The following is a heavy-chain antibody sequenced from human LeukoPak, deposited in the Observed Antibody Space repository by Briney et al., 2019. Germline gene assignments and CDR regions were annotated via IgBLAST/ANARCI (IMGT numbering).Heavy chain of an antibody. D-gene: IGHD4-17*01. CDR2: IDAGNGRT. CDR3: ARAMISVITLAVDY. CDR1: GYDFTKYA. Sequence: GASVKVSCKASGYDFTKYAVQWVRLAPGQRLEWMGWIDAGNGRTKYSQDFQGRVTITRDTSASIAYMELSSLRSDDTAVYYCARAMISVITLAVDYWGQGTLVTVSS. V-gene: IGHV1-3*01. J-gene: IGHJ4*02.